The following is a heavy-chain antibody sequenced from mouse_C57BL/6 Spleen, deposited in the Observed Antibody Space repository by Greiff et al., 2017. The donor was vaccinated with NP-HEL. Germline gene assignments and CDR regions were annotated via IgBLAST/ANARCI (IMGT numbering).Heavy chain of an antibody. CDR2: INPNNGGT. CDR1: GYTFTDYY. V-gene: IGHV1-26*01. Sequence: EVQLQQSGPELVKPGASVKISCKASGYTFTDYYMNWVKQSHGKSLEWIGDINPNNGGTSYNQKFKGKATLTVDKSSSTAYMELRSLTSEDSAVYYCARDLYYGNYYAMDYWGQGTSVTVSS. CDR3: ARDLYYGNYYAMDY. J-gene: IGHJ4*01. D-gene: IGHD2-1*01.